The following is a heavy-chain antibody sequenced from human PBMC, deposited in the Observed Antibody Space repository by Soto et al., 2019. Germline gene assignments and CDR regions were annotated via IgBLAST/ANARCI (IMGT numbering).Heavy chain of an antibody. D-gene: IGHD5-12*01. Sequence: GVSLSLSWAASGVTFRSYAMSWVRQAPGKGLEWVSAISGSGGSTYYADSVKGRFTISRDNSKNTLYLQMNSLRAEDTAVYYCAKSGYVRRGNYYGMDVWGQGTTVTVSS. CDR2: ISGSGGST. V-gene: IGHV3-23*01. CDR3: AKSGYVRRGNYYGMDV. J-gene: IGHJ6*02. CDR1: GVTFRSYA.